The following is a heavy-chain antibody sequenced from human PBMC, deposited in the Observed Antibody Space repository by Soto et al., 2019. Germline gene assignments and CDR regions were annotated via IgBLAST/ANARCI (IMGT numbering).Heavy chain of an antibody. CDR2: MNPNSGNT. V-gene: IGHV1-8*01. CDR1: GYTFTSYD. Sequence: ASLKVSCKASGYTFTSYDINWVRQATGQGLEWMGWMNPNSGNTGYAQKFQGRVTMTRNTSISTAYMELSSLRSEDTAVYYCARGHEKGMADIVLHQFISYMDVWGKGTTVTVS. J-gene: IGHJ6*03. D-gene: IGHD2-8*01. CDR3: ARGHEKGMADIVLHQFISYMDV.